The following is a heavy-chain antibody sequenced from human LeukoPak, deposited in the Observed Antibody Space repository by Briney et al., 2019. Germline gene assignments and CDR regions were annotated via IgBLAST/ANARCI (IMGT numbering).Heavy chain of an antibody. Sequence: PGGSLRLSCAASGFTFSSYAMSWVRQAPGKGLEWVANIKQDGSEKYYVDSVKGRFTISRDNAKNSLYLQMNSLRAEDTAVYYCARAWGVATKATNFDYWGQGTLVTVSS. D-gene: IGHD5-12*01. CDR1: GFTFSSYA. CDR2: IKQDGSEK. J-gene: IGHJ4*02. CDR3: ARAWGVATKATNFDY. V-gene: IGHV3-7*01.